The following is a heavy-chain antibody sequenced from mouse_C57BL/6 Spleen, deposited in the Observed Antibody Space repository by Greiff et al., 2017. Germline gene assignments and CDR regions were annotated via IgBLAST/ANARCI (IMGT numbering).Heavy chain of an antibody. CDR3: ASDADGYFDY. D-gene: IGHD2-3*01. V-gene: IGHV7-1*01. CDR2: SRNKANDYTT. Sequence: EVQLVDSGGGLVQSGRSLRLSCATSGFTFSDFYMEWVRQAPGKGLEWIAASRNKANDYTTEYSASVKGRFIVSRGTSPSILYLQMNALRAEDTAIYDCASDADGYFDYWGQVTTLTVSS. CDR1: GFTFSDFY. J-gene: IGHJ2*01.